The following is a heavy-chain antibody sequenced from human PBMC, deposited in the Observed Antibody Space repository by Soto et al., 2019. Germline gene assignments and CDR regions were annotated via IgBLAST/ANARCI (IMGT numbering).Heavy chain of an antibody. D-gene: IGHD3-22*01. CDR1: GFTFSSYE. Sequence: SGGSLRLSCAASGFTFSSYEMNWVRQAPGKGLEWVSYISSSGSTIYYADSVKGRFTISRDNAKNSLYLQMNSLRAEDTAVYYCARDQAYYYDSSGYYAHYGMDVWGQGTTVTVSS. CDR3: ARDQAYYYDSSGYYAHYGMDV. V-gene: IGHV3-48*03. J-gene: IGHJ6*02. CDR2: ISSSGSTI.